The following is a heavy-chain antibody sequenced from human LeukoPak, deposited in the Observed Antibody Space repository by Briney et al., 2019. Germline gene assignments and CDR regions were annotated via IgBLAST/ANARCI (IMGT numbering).Heavy chain of an antibody. CDR1: GFTFSSYG. D-gene: IGHD6-13*01. J-gene: IGHJ4*02. CDR3: ARIAAAETGDY. CDR2: ISSSSSYI. V-gene: IGHV3-21*01. Sequence: GGSLRLSCAASGFTFSSYGMHWVRQAPGKGLEWVSSISSSSSYIYYADSVKGRFTISRDNAKNSLYLQMNSLRAEDTAVYYCARIAAAETGDYWGQGTLVTVSS.